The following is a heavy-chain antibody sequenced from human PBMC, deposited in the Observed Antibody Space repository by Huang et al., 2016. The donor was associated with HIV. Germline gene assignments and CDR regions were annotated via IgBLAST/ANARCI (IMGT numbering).Heavy chain of an antibody. CDR3: AREAWASGVAHYFDY. Sequence: QVQLVQSGAEVKRHGASVKVSCKASGYSFTGHFIHWVRQAPGQGPAGMGRIDPTSGAINWASRFQGRVSMTREKSIGTAYMELSGLRSDDTAVFFCAREAWASGVAHYFDYWGPGTLVTVSS. CDR2: IDPTSGAI. CDR1: GYSFTGHF. D-gene: IGHD3-10*01. J-gene: IGHJ4*02. V-gene: IGHV1-2*06.